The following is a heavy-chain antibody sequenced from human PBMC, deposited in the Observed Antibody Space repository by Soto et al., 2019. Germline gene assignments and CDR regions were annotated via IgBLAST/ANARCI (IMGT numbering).Heavy chain of an antibody. Sequence: SETLYLTCTVSGGSISSGGYYWSWIRQHPGKGLEWIGYIYYSGSTYYNPSLKSRVTVSVNTSKNQFSLKLSSVTAADTAVYYCAVSYCSGGSCYIPLYNWFDPWGQGTLVTVSS. CDR3: AVSYCSGGSCYIPLYNWFDP. CDR2: IYYSGST. J-gene: IGHJ5*02. CDR1: GGSISSGGYY. D-gene: IGHD2-15*01. V-gene: IGHV4-31*03.